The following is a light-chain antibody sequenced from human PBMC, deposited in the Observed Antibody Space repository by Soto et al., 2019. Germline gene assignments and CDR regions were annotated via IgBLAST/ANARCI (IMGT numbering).Light chain of an antibody. CDR2: DDS. CDR1: NIGSKS. J-gene: IGLJ3*02. CDR3: QVWDSRSDPSGV. V-gene: IGLV3-21*02. Sequence: SYVLTQPPSVSVAPGQTATITCGGNNIGSKSVQWYQQRPGQAPVLVVYDDSDRPSGIPERFSGSNSGNTATLTISRVEVGDEADFYCQVWDSRSDPSGVFGGGTKLTVL.